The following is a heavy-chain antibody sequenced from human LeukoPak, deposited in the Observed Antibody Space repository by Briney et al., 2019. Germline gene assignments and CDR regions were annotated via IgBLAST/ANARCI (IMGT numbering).Heavy chain of an antibody. Sequence: GGSLRLSCAASGFTFNNYAISWVRQTPGKGLEWVSGISGTDVKTVYSDSVKGRFTISRDNSKNTLYLQMNTLRADDTAAYYCAKDLLSGTGYYSWGIFDSWGQGTLVTVSS. CDR1: GFTFNNYA. J-gene: IGHJ4*02. D-gene: IGHD3-10*01. V-gene: IGHV3-23*01. CDR2: ISGTDVKT. CDR3: AKDLLSGTGYYSWGIFDS.